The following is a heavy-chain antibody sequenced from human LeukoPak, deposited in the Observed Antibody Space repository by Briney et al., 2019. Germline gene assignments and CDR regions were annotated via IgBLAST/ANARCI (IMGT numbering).Heavy chain of an antibody. V-gene: IGHV3-23*01. CDR3: AKAGLRLGELSYFDY. J-gene: IGHJ4*02. CDR1: GFTFSSYA. Sequence: PGGSLRLSCAASGFTFSSYAMSWVRQAPGKGLEWVSAISGSGGSTYYADSVKGRFTISRDNSKNTLYLQMNSLRAEDTAVYYCAKAGLRLGELSYFDYWGQGTLVTVSS. CDR2: ISGSGGST. D-gene: IGHD3-16*02.